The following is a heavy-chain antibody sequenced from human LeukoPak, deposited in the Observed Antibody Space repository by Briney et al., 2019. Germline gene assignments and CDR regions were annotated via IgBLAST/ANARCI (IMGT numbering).Heavy chain of an antibody. CDR2: ISISNSTM. D-gene: IGHD6-13*01. CDR3: AREATYSSTWATFDS. CDR1: GFSFSIYN. J-gene: IGHJ4*02. Sequence: SGGSLRLSCAASGFSFSIYNMNWLRQAPGKGLEWVSYISISNSTMYFADSVKGRFTIYRDNAKDSVHLQMNSLRAEDTAVYYCAREATYSSTWATFDSWGQGTLVTVSS. V-gene: IGHV3-48*01.